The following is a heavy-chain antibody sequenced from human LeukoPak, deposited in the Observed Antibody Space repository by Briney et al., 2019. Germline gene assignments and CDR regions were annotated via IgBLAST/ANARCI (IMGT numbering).Heavy chain of an antibody. V-gene: IGHV3-69-1*01. CDR1: EFSVGSNY. CDR2: ISSSSTI. Sequence: GALRLSCAASEFSVGSNYMTWVRQAPGKGLEWVSYISSSSTIYYADSVKGRFTISRDNAKNSLYLQMNSLRAEDTAVYYCATDYGFWSGYITYYYHYMDVWGKGTTVTVSS. J-gene: IGHJ6*03. CDR3: ATDYGFWSGYITYYYHYMDV. D-gene: IGHD3-3*01.